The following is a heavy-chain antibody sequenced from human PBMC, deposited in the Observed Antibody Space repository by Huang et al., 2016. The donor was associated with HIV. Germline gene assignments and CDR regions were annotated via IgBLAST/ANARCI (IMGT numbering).Heavy chain of an antibody. CDR1: GGSFSVYY. D-gene: IGHD3-10*01. V-gene: IGHV4-34*01. CDR3: ARAPHYGSGSYYY. CDR2: ITHSGST. Sequence: QVQLHQWGAGLLKPSATLSLTCAVYGGSFSVYYWSWIRQHSGKGLEWIGVITHSGSTNYNPSLKSRVTISEETSKNQFSLKLSSVTAADTAVYYCARAPHYGSGSYYYWGQGTLVTVSS. J-gene: IGHJ4*02.